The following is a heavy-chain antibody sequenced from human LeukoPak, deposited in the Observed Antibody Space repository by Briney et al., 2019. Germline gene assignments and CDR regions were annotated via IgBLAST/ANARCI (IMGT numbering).Heavy chain of an antibody. Sequence: GGSMRLSCAASGFTFSSYWMSWVRQAPGKGLEWVANIKQDGSEKYYVDSVKGRFTISRDNAKNSLYRQMNSRRAEDTAVYYCARDMTTVTTYHFDYGGQGTLVTVSS. CDR1: GFTFSSYW. V-gene: IGHV3-7*01. CDR2: IKQDGSEK. CDR3: ARDMTTVTTYHFDY. J-gene: IGHJ4*02. D-gene: IGHD4-17*01.